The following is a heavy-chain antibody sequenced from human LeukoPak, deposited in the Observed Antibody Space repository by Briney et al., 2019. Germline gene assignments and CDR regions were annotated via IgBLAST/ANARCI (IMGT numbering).Heavy chain of an antibody. V-gene: IGHV1-69*10. CDR3: ARGMYEGIEVAGTDFDI. CDR1: GGTFISYA. D-gene: IGHD6-19*01. J-gene: IGHJ3*02. Sequence: VKVSCKASGGTFISYARSWVRQARGQGGEWMGRIIPIRGIAKCAQKFQSRVTTNAHKHTSTAYMELSSLRYGDTALYYCARGMYEGIEVAGTDFDIWGQGTMVTVSS. CDR2: IIPIRGIA.